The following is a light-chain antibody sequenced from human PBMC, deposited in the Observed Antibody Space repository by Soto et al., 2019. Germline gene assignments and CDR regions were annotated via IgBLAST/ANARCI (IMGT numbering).Light chain of an antibody. V-gene: IGLV2-11*01. CDR2: DVT. Sequence: QSVLTQPRSVSGSPGQSVTISCTGTSSNVGSYNYVSWCQQHPGKAPKVMIYDVTKRPAGVPDRFSGSKSGNSASLTISGLQAEDEADYYDCLYAGNYSYVFGAGTKVNV. CDR3: CLYAGNYSYV. CDR1: SSNVGSYNY. J-gene: IGLJ1*01.